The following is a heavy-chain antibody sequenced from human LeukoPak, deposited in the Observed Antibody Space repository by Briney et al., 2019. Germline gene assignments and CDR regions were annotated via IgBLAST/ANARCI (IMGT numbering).Heavy chain of an antibody. V-gene: IGHV5-51*01. J-gene: IGHJ3*02. Sequence: GESLKISCQGSGYSFTSYWIGWVRQMPGKGLEWMGIIYPGDSDTRYSPSFQGQVTISADKSISTAYLQWSSLKASDIAMYYCARHGPRDGGNSGDAFDIWGQGTMVTVSS. CDR3: ARHGPRDGGNSGDAFDI. CDR1: GYSFTSYW. D-gene: IGHD4-23*01. CDR2: IYPGDSDT.